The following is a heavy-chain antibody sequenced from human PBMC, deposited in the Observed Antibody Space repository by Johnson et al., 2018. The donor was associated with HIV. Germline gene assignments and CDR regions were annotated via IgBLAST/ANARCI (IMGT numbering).Heavy chain of an antibody. CDR1: GFTFSTYW. D-gene: IGHD3/OR15-3a*01. J-gene: IGHJ3*01. CDR2: IKQDGSES. Sequence: VQLVESGGGVLQPGRSLRPSCPASGFTFSTYWMSWDRQAPGKGLEWVGRIKQDGSESYYADYLQGRFTISRDNAKNSLYLQINSLRAEDTAIYYCARVGLSARGLGPLDLWGQGTVVTVSS. V-gene: IGHV3-7*03. CDR3: ARVGLSARGLGPLDL.